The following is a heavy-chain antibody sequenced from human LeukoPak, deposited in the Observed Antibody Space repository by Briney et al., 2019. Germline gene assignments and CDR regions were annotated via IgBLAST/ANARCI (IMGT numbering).Heavy chain of an antibody. CDR3: ATVKRELLAYAFDI. D-gene: IGHD1-26*01. Sequence: ASVNVSCKVSGYTLTELSIHWVRQAPGKGLELMGGFDPEDGETIYAQKFQGRVTMTEDTSTDTAYMELSSLRSEDTAVYYCATVKRELLAYAFDIWGQGTMVTVSS. CDR2: FDPEDGET. J-gene: IGHJ3*02. V-gene: IGHV1-24*01. CDR1: GYTLTELS.